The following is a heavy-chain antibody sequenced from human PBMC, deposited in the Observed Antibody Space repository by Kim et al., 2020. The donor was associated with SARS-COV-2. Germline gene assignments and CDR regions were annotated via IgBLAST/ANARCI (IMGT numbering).Heavy chain of an antibody. CDR1: GFTFSSYG. J-gene: IGHJ6*02. V-gene: IGHV3-30*18. Sequence: GGSLRLSCAASGFTFSSYGMHWVRQAPGKGLEWVAVISYDGSNKYYADSVKGRFTISRDNSKNTLYLQMNSLRAEDTAVYYCAKDIGGGATDLYYYYYGMDVWGQGTTVTVSS. CDR3: AKDIGGGATDLYYYYYGMDV. CDR2: ISYDGSNK. D-gene: IGHD1-26*01.